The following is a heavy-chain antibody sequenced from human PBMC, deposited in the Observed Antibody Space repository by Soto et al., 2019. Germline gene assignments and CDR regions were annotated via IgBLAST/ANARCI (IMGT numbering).Heavy chain of an antibody. CDR3: ARDAHEDAFDI. V-gene: IGHV3-30*03. CDR2: ISYDEIDK. J-gene: IGHJ3*02. Sequence: PGGSLRLSCAASGFTFTSHAMHWVRQTPGKGLEWVAAISYDEIDKKYASSVKGRFTVSRDNVKNTLYLQMNSLRAEDTAVYYCARDAHEDAFDIWGQGTMVTVSS. CDR1: GFTFTSHA.